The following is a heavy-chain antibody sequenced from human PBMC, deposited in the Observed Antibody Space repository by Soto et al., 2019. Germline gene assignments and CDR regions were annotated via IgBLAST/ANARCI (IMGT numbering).Heavy chain of an antibody. J-gene: IGHJ4*02. CDR1: GGSITTYQ. CDR3: ARDYGDYSFFFDY. Sequence: SETLSLTCTVSGGSITTYQWSWIRQPPGKGLEWIGGYSGFTGYNPSLESRATISVDHSKNQFSLTLRSVTAAYTAVYYCARDYGDYSFFFDYWGQGALVTVSS. V-gene: IGHV4-59*01. CDR2: YSGFT. D-gene: IGHD4-17*01.